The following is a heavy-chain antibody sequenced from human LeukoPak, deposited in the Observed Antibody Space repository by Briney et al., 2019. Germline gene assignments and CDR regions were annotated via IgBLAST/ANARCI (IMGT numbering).Heavy chain of an antibody. D-gene: IGHD3-10*01. J-gene: IGHJ5*02. V-gene: IGHV4-59*01. CDR3: ARDLGYYGSGRHSSYNWFDP. CDR1: GDSISSNYY. Sequence: SETLSLTCTVSGDSISSNYYWSWIRQPPGKGLEWIGYIYHSGSTNYNPSLKSRVTISVDTSKNQFSLKLSSVTAADTAVCYCARDLGYYGSGRHSSYNWFDPWGQGTLVTVSS. CDR2: IYHSGST.